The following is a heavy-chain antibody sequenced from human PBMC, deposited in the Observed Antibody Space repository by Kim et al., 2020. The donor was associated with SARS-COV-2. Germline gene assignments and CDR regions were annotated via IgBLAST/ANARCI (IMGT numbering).Heavy chain of an antibody. Sequence: GGSLRLSCAASGFTFSSYGMHWVRQAPGKGLEWVAVISYDGSNKYYADSVKGRFTISRDNSKNTLYLQMNSLRAEDTAVYYCASLSVSISPFDYGVQGT. D-gene: IGHD6-13*01. CDR3: ASLSVSISPFDY. J-gene: IGHJ4*02. V-gene: IGHV3-30*03. CDR2: ISYDGSNK. CDR1: GFTFSSYG.